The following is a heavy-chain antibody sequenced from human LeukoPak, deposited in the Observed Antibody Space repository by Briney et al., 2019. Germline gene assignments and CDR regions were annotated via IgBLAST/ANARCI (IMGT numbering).Heavy chain of an antibody. CDR2: IIPIFGTA. CDR3: ARPYSSSSYYYGMDV. V-gene: IGHV1-69*13. Sequence: ASVKVSCKASGGTFSSYAISWERQAPGQGLEWMGGIIPIFGTANYAQKFQGRVTITADESTSTAYMELSSLRSEDTAVYYCARPYSSSSYYYGMDVWGQGTTVTVSS. CDR1: GGTFSSYA. J-gene: IGHJ6*02. D-gene: IGHD6-6*01.